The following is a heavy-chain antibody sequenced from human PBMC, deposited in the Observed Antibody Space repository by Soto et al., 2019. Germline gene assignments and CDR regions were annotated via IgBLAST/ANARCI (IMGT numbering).Heavy chain of an antibody. J-gene: IGHJ4*02. V-gene: IGHV4-59*08. CDR1: GGSITTYY. D-gene: IGHD5-18*01. CDR3: ARAYSYGYGLYFDY. CDR2: IYYSGSA. Sequence: QVQLQESGPGLVKPSETLSLTCTVSGGSITTYYWSWIRQPPGKGLELIGYIYYSGSANYNPSLKSRVTISVDTSKNQFSLKLSSVTAAGTAVYYCARAYSYGYGLYFDYWGQGTLVTVSS.